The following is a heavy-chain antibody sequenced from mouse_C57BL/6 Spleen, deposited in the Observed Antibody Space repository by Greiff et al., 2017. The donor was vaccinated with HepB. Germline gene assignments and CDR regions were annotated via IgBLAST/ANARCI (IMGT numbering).Heavy chain of an antibody. V-gene: IGHV1-69*01. D-gene: IGHD1-1*01. CDR3: ARITTVLDY. J-gene: IGHJ4*01. Sequence: QVQLQQPGAELVMPGASVKLSCKASGYTFTSYWMHWVKQRPGQGLEWIGEIDPSDSYTNYNQKFKGKSTLTVDKSSSTAYMQLSSLTSEDSAVYYCARITTVLDYWGQGTSVTVSS. CDR1: GYTFTSYW. CDR2: IDPSDSYT.